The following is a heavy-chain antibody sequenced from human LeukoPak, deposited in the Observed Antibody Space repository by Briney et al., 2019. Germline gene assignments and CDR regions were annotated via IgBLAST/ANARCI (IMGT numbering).Heavy chain of an antibody. Sequence: GGSLRLSCAASGFTFSDYYMSWIRQAPGKGLEWVSYISSSGSTIYYADSVKGRFTISRDNAKNSLYLQMNSLRAADTAVYYCARAPSVVPAALPDYYYYYMDVWGKGTTVTVSS. V-gene: IGHV3-11*04. D-gene: IGHD2-2*01. J-gene: IGHJ6*03. CDR3: ARAPSVVPAALPDYYYYYMDV. CDR1: GFTFSDYY. CDR2: ISSSGSTI.